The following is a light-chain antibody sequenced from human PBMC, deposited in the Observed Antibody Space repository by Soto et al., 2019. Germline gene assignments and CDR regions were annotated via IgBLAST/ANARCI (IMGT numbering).Light chain of an antibody. J-gene: IGKJ5*01. V-gene: IGKV1-5*01. CDR1: QSIRSW. Sequence: DIQMTQSPSILSASVGDRVTITCRASQSIRSWLAWYQQKPGQAPKLLIYDAYSLESGVPSRFSGRRSGTEFTLTISSLQPEDFATYYCQHYYSHPLTFGQGTRLEIK. CDR3: QHYYSHPLT. CDR2: DAY.